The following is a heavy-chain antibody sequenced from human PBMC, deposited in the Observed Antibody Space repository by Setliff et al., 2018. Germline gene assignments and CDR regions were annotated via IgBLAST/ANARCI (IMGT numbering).Heavy chain of an antibody. CDR1: GASFSNNY. CDR2: SNHGGST. J-gene: IGHJ4*03. V-gene: IGHV4-34*01. D-gene: IGHD5-18*01. CDR3: ARDVGYTYGLDI. Sequence: SETLSLTCAVYGASFSNNYWSWIRQTPGKGLEWIGESNHGGSTSYHPSLKSRLTMSVDTSKNQFSLKLTSVTAADTAVYYCARDVGYTYGLDIWGRGTLVTVSS.